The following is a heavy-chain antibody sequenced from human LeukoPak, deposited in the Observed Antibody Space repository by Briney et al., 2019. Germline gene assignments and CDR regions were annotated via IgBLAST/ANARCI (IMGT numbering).Heavy chain of an antibody. CDR1: GGSISSYY. D-gene: IGHD3-10*01. Sequence: SETLSLTCTVSGGSISSYYWSWVRQPPGKGLEWIGYIYYSGSTNYNPSLKSRVTISVDTSKNQFSLKLSSVTAADTAVYYCASYPAGTDAFDIWGQGTMVTVSS. CDR3: ASYPAGTDAFDI. J-gene: IGHJ3*02. CDR2: IYYSGST. V-gene: IGHV4-59*01.